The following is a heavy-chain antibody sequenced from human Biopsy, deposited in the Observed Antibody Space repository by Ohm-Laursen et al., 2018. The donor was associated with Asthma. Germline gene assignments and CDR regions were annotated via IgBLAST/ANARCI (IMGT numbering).Heavy chain of an antibody. CDR3: ARASVAASSNWFDP. J-gene: IGHJ5*02. Sequence: SETLSLTCTVSGASIKTDDHYWSWLRQPPGKGLEWFGFIHYSGSTSYNPSLKGGVTISVGTSKNQFSLKLSSVTAADTDVYYCARASVAASSNWFDPWGQGTLVTVSS. CDR2: IHYSGST. D-gene: IGHD2-15*01. CDR1: GASIKTDDHY. V-gene: IGHV4-30-4*01.